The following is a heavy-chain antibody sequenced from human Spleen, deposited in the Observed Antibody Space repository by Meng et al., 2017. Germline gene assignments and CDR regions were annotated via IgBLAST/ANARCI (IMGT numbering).Heavy chain of an antibody. CDR3: AREGHTNGSPNDAFEV. J-gene: IGHJ3*01. D-gene: IGHD2-2*03. CDR2: IKQDGSEK. V-gene: IGHV3-7*01. CDR1: GFTFSSYW. Sequence: GGSLRLSCAASGFTFSSYWMSWVRQAPGKGLEWVANIKQDGSEKYYVDSVKGRFTISRDNAKNTLYLQLKSLRAEDTAVYFCAREGHTNGSPNDAFEVWGHGTVVTVSS.